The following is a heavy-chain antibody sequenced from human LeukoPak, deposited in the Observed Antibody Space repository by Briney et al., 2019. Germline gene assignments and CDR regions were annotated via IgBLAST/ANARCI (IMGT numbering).Heavy chain of an antibody. D-gene: IGHD2-15*01. CDR1: GGSISSYY. CDR3: ARYSCTSGTCYYFDY. V-gene: IGHV4-59*01. Sequence: SETLSLTCTVSGGSISSYYWSWIRQPPGKGLEWIGYIYSSGSTQYNPSLKSRVTRSVDTSKNQFSLKLSSVTAADTAVYFCARYSCTSGTCYYFDYWGQGILVTVSS. CDR2: IYSSGST. J-gene: IGHJ4*02.